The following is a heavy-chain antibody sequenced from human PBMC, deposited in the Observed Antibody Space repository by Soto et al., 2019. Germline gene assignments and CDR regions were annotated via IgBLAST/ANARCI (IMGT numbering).Heavy chain of an antibody. CDR2: IYWDDDK. V-gene: IGHV2-5*02. D-gene: IGHD3-16*01. J-gene: IGHJ4*02. CDR1: GFSLSSSGVG. Sequence: QITLKESGPSLVKPTETLTLTCTFSGFSLSSSGVGVAWIRQPPGKPLEWLALIYWDDDKYTSQSLKSRLTITKDTSKNQVVLLMTNMDPVDTATYFCVHLLTGGRFDSWGQGTLVTVSS. CDR3: VHLLTGGRFDS.